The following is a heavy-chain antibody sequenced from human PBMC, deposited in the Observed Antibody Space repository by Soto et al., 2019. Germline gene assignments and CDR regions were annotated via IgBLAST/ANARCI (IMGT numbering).Heavy chain of an antibody. D-gene: IGHD2-15*01. CDR1: VGSLSSHF. CDR2: IFYTVIT. CDR3: ARGGYDFSGVNCDEGFAF. J-gene: IGHJ1*01. Sequence: SETLSLTCTVSVGSLSSHFWAWIRQPPGKGLEWVGYIFYTVITNYNPSLQSRVSISVDTSKERFSLTLNSVTAADTAVYYCARGGYDFSGVNCDEGFAFWGQVIRVTLSS. V-gene: IGHV4-59*11.